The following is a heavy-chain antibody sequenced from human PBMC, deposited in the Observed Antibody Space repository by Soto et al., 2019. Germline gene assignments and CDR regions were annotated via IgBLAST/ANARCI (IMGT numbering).Heavy chain of an antibody. CDR3: ARGGGVGVAGSAAFDM. CDR1: GYPVTAYY. CDR2: INPATGAA. Sequence: QLHLVQSGAVVKKPGASVTVSCSASGYPVTAYYMHWVRQAPGRGLEWMGGINPATGAAKYTQTFPGRVTLTRYTSTSTVLRVLGGLTSEDTAVFYCARGGGVGVAGSAAFDMWGQGTLVTVSS. J-gene: IGHJ3*02. V-gene: IGHV1-2*02. D-gene: IGHD3-3*01.